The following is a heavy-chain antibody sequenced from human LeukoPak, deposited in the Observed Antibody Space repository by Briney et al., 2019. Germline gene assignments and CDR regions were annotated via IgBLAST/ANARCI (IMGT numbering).Heavy chain of an antibody. CDR2: IYSDGSNR. CDR1: GFTFSSYG. Sequence: GGSLRLSCAASGFTFSSYGMHWVRQAPGKGLEWVALIYSDGSNRYYADSVKGRFTISRDNAKNSLYLQMNSLRAEDTAVYYCARDRYDFWSGYLGYYFDYWGQGTLVTVSS. J-gene: IGHJ4*02. D-gene: IGHD3-3*01. V-gene: IGHV3-33*01. CDR3: ARDRYDFWSGYLGYYFDY.